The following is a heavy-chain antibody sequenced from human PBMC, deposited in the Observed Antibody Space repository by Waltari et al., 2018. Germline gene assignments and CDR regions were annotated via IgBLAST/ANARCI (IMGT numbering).Heavy chain of an antibody. J-gene: IGHJ4*02. D-gene: IGHD6-6*01. CDR3: ARWGGAARISPTFDY. CDR2: IKQDGSEK. Sequence: EVQLVESGGGLVQPGGSLRLSCAASGFTFSSYWMSWVRQAPGKGLEWVANIKQDGSEKYYVDYVKGRFTSSRDNAKNSLYLQMNSLRAEDTAVYYCARWGGAARISPTFDYWGQGTLVTVSS. CDR1: GFTFSSYW. V-gene: IGHV3-7*01.